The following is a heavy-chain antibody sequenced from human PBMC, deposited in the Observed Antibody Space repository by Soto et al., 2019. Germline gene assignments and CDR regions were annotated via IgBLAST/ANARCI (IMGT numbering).Heavy chain of an antibody. V-gene: IGHV1-18*01. Sequence: QVQLVQSGVEVKNPGASVRVSCKASAYPFTSYGISWVRQAPGQGLEWMGWISVYNGNTNYAREFQGRVTLTTDTSTSTAYMELRSLRSDDTAVYYCARGFLSVLPYYYYGLDVWGQGTTVIASS. CDR1: AYPFTSYG. CDR3: ARGFLSVLPYYYYGLDV. D-gene: IGHD2-15*01. CDR2: ISVYNGNT. J-gene: IGHJ6*02.